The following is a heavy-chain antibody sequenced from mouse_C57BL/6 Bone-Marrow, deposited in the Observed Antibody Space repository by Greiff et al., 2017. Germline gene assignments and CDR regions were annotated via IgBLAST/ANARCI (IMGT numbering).Heavy chain of an antibody. CDR2: IYPGNSDT. V-gene: IGHV1-5*01. J-gene: IGHJ1*03. Sequence: EVQLQQSGTVLARPGASVKMSCKTSGYTFTSYWMHWVKQRPGQGLEWIGAIYPGNSDTSYNQKFKGKAKLTAVTSARTAYMELSSLTNEDSAVYYCTREGYYYGSSFHWYFDVWGTGTTVTVSS. D-gene: IGHD1-1*01. CDR1: GYTFTSYW. CDR3: TREGYYYGSSFHWYFDV.